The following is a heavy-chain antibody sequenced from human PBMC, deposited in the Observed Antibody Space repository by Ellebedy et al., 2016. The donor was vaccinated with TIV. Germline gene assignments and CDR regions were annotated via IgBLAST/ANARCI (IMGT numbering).Heavy chain of an antibody. V-gene: IGHV4-30-4*01. D-gene: IGHD2-15*01. CDR3: ARAFRVAAVNWFDP. J-gene: IGHJ5*02. Sequence: MPSETLSLTCTVSGGSISSVNYYWSWIRQPPGKGLEWIGYIYYSGSTYYNPSLKSRVTISVDSSKNQFSLKLSSVTAADTAVYYCARAFRVAAVNWFDPWGQGTLVTVSS. CDR2: IYYSGST. CDR1: GGSISSVNYY.